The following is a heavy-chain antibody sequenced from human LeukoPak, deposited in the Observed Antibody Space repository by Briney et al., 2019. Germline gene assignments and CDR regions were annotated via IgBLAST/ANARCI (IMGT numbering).Heavy chain of an antibody. CDR1: GFTFRTYA. V-gene: IGHV3-23*01. CDR2: ISGSGGTT. Sequence: GGSLRLYCAVSGFTFRTYAMSWVRQAPGKGLAWVSAISGSGGTTYYADSVKGRFTISRDNSKNTLYLQMNSLRAEDTAVYYCAKLSTFVDLSRVRFDPWGQGTLVTVYS. CDR3: AKLSTFVDLSRVRFDP. J-gene: IGHJ5*02. D-gene: IGHD3/OR15-3a*01.